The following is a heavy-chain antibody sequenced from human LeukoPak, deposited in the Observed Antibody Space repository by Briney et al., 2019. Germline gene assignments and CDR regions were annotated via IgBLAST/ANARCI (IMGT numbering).Heavy chain of an antibody. CDR3: ARAGLSSGYDY. J-gene: IGHJ4*02. Sequence: GGSLRLSCAASGFTFDDYAMHWVRQAPGKGLEWVSLIIGDGSSTYYADSVKGRFTISRDNAKNSLYLQMNSLRAEDTAVYYCARAGLSSGYDYWGQGTLVTVSS. D-gene: IGHD6-19*01. CDR2: IIGDGSST. CDR1: GFTFDDYA. V-gene: IGHV3-43*02.